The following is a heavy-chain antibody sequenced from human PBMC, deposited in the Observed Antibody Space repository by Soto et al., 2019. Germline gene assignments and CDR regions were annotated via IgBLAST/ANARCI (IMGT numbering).Heavy chain of an antibody. Sequence: KSSETLSLTCTVSGASISNDYWSWIRQPPGKGLEWIGYIHYSGSAKYNPSLESRVTMSVDTSKQEFSLKLSSVTAADTAVYYCARGGGLLLISDTSFDPWGQGTLVTVSS. CDR2: IHYSGSA. CDR1: GASISNDY. CDR3: ARGGGLLLISDTSFDP. J-gene: IGHJ5*02. V-gene: IGHV4-59*01. D-gene: IGHD2-15*01.